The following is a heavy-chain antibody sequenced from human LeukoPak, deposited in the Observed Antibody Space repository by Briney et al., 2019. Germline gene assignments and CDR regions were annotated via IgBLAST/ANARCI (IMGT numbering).Heavy chain of an antibody. CDR2: IKEDGSDK. J-gene: IGHJ4*02. Sequence: GGSLRLSCAASGFTFSNYWMSWVRQAPGKGLEWVANIKEDGSDKNYVDSVRGRFTISRDNAKNALYLQMNSLRAEDTAVYYCAKEDLTWELPFDYWGQGTLVTVSS. D-gene: IGHD1-26*01. CDR1: GFTFSNYW. V-gene: IGHV3-7*05. CDR3: AKEDLTWELPFDY.